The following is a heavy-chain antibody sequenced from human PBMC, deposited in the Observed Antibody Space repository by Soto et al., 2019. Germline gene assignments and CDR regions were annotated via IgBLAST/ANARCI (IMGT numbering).Heavy chain of an antibody. J-gene: IGHJ6*02. Sequence: PSETLSLTCAVSGGSISSNNWWSWVRQPPGKGLEWIGEIYHSGSTNYNPSLKSRVTVSVDKSKNQFSLKLSSVTAADTAVYYCARGYGSSWSSYYYGMDVWGQGTTVTVSS. D-gene: IGHD6-13*01. CDR3: ARGYGSSWSSYYYGMDV. CDR2: IYHSGST. V-gene: IGHV4-4*02. CDR1: GGSISSNNW.